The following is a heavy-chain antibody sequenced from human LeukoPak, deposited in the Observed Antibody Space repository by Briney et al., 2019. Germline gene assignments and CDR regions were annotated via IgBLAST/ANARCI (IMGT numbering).Heavy chain of an antibody. V-gene: IGHV3-30*03. Sequence: GGSLRLSCAASGFTFSSYSMNWVRQAPGKGLEWVAVISYDGSNKYYADSVKGRFTISRDNSKNTLYLQMNSLRAEDTAVYYCAREDNWGQGTLVTVSS. CDR3: AREDN. J-gene: IGHJ4*02. CDR2: ISYDGSNK. CDR1: GFTFSSYS.